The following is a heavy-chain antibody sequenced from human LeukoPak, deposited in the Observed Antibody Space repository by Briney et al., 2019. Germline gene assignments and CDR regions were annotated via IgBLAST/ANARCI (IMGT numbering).Heavy chain of an antibody. D-gene: IGHD2-2*01. Sequence: PSETLSLTCSVSVGSISSYYWSWIRQPAGKGLEWIGYIHYSGNTNYNPSLKSRVTISVDTSKNQFSLKLSSVTAADTAVYYCARQGVCSSTSCYRSGVDVWGQGTTVTVSS. CDR2: IHYSGNT. V-gene: IGHV4-59*01. CDR3: ARQGVCSSTSCYRSGVDV. CDR1: VGSISSYY. J-gene: IGHJ6*02.